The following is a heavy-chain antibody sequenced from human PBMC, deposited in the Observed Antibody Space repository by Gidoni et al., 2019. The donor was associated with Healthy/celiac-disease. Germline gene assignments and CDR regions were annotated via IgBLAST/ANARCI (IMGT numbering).Heavy chain of an antibody. D-gene: IGHD5-12*01. CDR3: ARQDIVATARAGADYYGMDV. Sequence: HVQLQQSGPGLVKPSQTLSITCTISGDSVSSTSAAWNWIRQSPSRGLEWLGRTYYRSKWYNDYVVSVKSRITINPDTSKNQFSLQRNSVTPEDTALYYCARQDIVATARAGADYYGMDVWGQGTTGTGSS. CDR2: TYYRSKWYN. V-gene: IGHV6-1*01. CDR1: GDSVSSTSAA. J-gene: IGHJ6*02.